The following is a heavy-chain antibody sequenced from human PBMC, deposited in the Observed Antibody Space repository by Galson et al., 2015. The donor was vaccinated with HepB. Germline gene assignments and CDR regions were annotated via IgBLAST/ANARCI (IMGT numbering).Heavy chain of an antibody. CDR3: AKPSCSSSSCYRFDY. Sequence: SLRLSCAASGFTFDNYAMSWVRQAPGKGLEWVSSISASGGSTNYADSVKGRFTISRDNSKNTLHLQMNNLRADDTAVYYCAKPSCSSSSCYRFDYWGQGTLVTVS. J-gene: IGHJ4*02. CDR2: ISASGGST. CDR1: GFTFDNYA. D-gene: IGHD2-2*02. V-gene: IGHV3-23*01.